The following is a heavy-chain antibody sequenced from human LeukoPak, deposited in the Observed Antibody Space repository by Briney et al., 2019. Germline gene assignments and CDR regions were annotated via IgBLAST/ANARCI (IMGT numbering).Heavy chain of an antibody. D-gene: IGHD3-3*01. Sequence: TGGSLRLSCAASGFTFSSYWMSWVRQAPGKGLEWVANIKQDGSEKYYVDSVKGRFTISRDNAKNSLYLQMNSLRAEDTAVYYCARDRGYYDFWSGYPYYFDYWGQGTLVTVSS. CDR3: ARDRGYYDFWSGYPYYFDY. CDR1: GFTFSSYW. J-gene: IGHJ4*02. V-gene: IGHV3-7*01. CDR2: IKQDGSEK.